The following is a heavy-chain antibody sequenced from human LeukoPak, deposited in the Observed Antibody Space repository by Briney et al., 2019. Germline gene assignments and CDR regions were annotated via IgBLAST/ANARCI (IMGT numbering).Heavy chain of an antibody. Sequence: GGSLRLSCAASGFTFSSYAMSWVRQAPGKGLEWVSAISGSVGSTYYADSVKNRFTFSRDNSKNTLYLQMSSLRAEDTAVYYCAKYVATVPTHYYYYALDVWGQGTTVTVSS. CDR3: AKYVATVPTHYYYYALDV. V-gene: IGHV3-23*01. J-gene: IGHJ6*02. CDR1: GFTFSSYA. CDR2: ISGSVGST. D-gene: IGHD4-11*01.